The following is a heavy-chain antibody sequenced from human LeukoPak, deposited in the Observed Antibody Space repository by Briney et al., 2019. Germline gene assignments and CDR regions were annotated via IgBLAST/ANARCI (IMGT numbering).Heavy chain of an antibody. Sequence: SETLSLTCTVSVGSISNYYWGWIRQPPGKGLEWIGFISDSGSTNYNPSLKSRVTLSADTSEKQVSLKLSSVTTADTAVYYCARHYCSDAKCYYFDYWGQGTLVSVSS. CDR1: VGSISNYY. CDR3: ARHYCSDAKCYYFDY. V-gene: IGHV4-59*01. J-gene: IGHJ4*02. D-gene: IGHD2-15*01. CDR2: ISDSGST.